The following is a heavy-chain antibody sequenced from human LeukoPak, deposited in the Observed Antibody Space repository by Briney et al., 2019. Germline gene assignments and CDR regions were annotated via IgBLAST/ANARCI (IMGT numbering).Heavy chain of an antibody. V-gene: IGHV3-74*01. CDR1: GFIFSSYW. Sequence: GGSLRLSCAASGFIFSSYWMHWVRQAPGKGLVWVSRINSDGSSTSYADSVRGRFTISRDNAKNTLYLQMNSLRAEDTAVYYCARDINYYDSSGYYKDYWGQGTLVTVSS. J-gene: IGHJ4*02. CDR3: ARDINYYDSSGYYKDY. CDR2: INSDGSST. D-gene: IGHD3-22*01.